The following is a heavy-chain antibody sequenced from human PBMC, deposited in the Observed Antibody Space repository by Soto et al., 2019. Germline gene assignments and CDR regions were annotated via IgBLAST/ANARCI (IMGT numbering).Heavy chain of an antibody. D-gene: IGHD5-12*01. J-gene: IGHJ4*02. CDR3: ANLGYDFDY. CDR1: GFTFSSYW. V-gene: IGHV3-74*01. CDR2: INSDGSST. Sequence: GESLKISCAASGFTFSSYWMHWVRQAPGKGLVWVSRINSDGSSTSYADSVKGRFTISRDNAKNTLYLQMNSLRAEDTAVYYCANLGYDFDYWGQGTLVTVSS.